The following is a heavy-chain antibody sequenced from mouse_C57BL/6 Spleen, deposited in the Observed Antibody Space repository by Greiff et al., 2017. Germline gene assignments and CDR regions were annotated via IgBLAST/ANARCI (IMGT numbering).Heavy chain of an antibody. CDR3: ARQLRLPPYFDY. Sequence: QVQLQQSGPELVKPGASVKISCKASGYAFSSSWMNWVKQRPGTGLEWIGRIYPGDGDTNYNGKFKGKATLTADKSSSTAYMQLSSLTSEDSAVXFCARQLRLPPYFDYWGQGTTLTVSS. J-gene: IGHJ2*01. V-gene: IGHV1-82*01. CDR2: IYPGDGDT. D-gene: IGHD3-2*02. CDR1: GYAFSSSW.